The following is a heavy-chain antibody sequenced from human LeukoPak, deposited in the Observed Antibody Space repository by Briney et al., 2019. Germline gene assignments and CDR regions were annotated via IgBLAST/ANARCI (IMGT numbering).Heavy chain of an antibody. J-gene: IGHJ5*02. V-gene: IGHV4-59*11. D-gene: IGHD2-21*02. Sequence: PSETLSLTCTVSGGSISSHYWSWIRQPPGKGLEWIGYIYYSGNTNSNPSLKSRVTMSVDTSKNQFSLKLSSVTAAGTAVYYCARDSGDTDNWFDPWGQGTLVTVSS. CDR2: IYYSGNT. CDR1: GGSISSHY. CDR3: ARDSGDTDNWFDP.